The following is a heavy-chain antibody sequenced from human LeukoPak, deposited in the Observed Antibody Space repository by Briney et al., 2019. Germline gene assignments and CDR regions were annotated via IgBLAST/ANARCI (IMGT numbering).Heavy chain of an antibody. CDR2: IYYSGST. CDR1: GVSISSSFYY. V-gene: IGHV4-39*01. CDR3: ATLGPRGKGALDS. J-gene: IGHJ3*02. Sequence: PSETLSLTCTVSGVSISSSFYYCGWIRQPPGKGLEWIGTIYYSGSTYYNPSLKSRVTMSVDTSKNQFSLKLSSVTAADTAVYYCATLGPRGKGALDSWGQGTMVTVSS. D-gene: IGHD3/OR15-3a*01.